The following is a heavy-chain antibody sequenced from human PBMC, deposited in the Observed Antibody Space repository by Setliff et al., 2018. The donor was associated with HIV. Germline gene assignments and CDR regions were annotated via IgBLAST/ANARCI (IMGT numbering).Heavy chain of an antibody. CDR2: INPSDGSA. Sequence: ASVKVSCKASGYTFTSCFLHWVRQAPGQGPEYMGIINPSDGSADYVEKFQDRVTITRDTSTSTVYMEMSSLRSEDTAIYYCARDGLSSSWYRWFDPWGQGTLVTVSS. CDR1: GYTFTSCF. D-gene: IGHD6-13*01. V-gene: IGHV1-46*01. J-gene: IGHJ5*02. CDR3: ARDGLSSSWYRWFDP.